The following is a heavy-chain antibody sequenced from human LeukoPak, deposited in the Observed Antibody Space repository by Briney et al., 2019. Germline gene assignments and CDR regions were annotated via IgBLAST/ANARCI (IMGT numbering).Heavy chain of an antibody. J-gene: IGHJ3*02. V-gene: IGHV3-21*01. Sequence: GGSLRLSCAASGFTFSSYAMSWVRQAPGKGLEWVSSISSSSSYIYYADSVKGRFTISRDNAKNSLYLQMNSLRAEDTAVYYCAGVVWNYALGAFDIWGQGTMVTVSS. CDR2: ISSSSSYI. CDR1: GFTFSSYA. D-gene: IGHD1-7*01. CDR3: AGVVWNYALGAFDI.